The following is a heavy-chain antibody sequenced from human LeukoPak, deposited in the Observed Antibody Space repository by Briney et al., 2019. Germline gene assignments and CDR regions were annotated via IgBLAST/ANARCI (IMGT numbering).Heavy chain of an antibody. J-gene: IGHJ4*02. CDR1: GFTFSNYA. V-gene: IGHV3-23*01. D-gene: IGHD2/OR15-2a*01. CDR2: ISGTGGST. CDR3: AKVVAGNIDYYFDY. Sequence: PGGSLRLSCAASGFTFSNYAMSWVRQAPGKGLEWVAGISGTGGSTHYADSVKGRFTISRDNSKNTVYLQMRNLRVEYTAVYYCAKVVAGNIDYYFDYWGQGILVAVSS.